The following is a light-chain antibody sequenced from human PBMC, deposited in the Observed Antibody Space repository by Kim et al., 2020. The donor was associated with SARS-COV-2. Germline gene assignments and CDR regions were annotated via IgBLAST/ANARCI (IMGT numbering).Light chain of an antibody. J-gene: IGKJ3*01. CDR2: AAS. CDR1: QSISSH. V-gene: IGKV1-39*01. Sequence: DIQMTQSPSSLSASVGDRVTITCRATQSISSHLNWYQQKPGRAPKLLISAASTLQGGVPSRFSGSGSETDFTLTISSLQPEDFATYFCQQSDITPFTFGPGTKVEIK. CDR3: QQSDITPFT.